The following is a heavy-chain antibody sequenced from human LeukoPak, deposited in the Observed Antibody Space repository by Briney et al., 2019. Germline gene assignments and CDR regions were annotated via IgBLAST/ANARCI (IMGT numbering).Heavy chain of an antibody. CDR2: INSHRSST. CDR1: GFPFSSYR. J-gene: IGHJ4*02. D-gene: IGHD2-21*01. V-gene: IGHV3-74*01. Sequence: GGSLRLSCGASGFPFSSYRMPWVRQAPGKEVVWGTRINSHRSSTSYADSVKSRFTISRDNAKNTLYLQMNSLRAEDTAVYYCARDLLWLGYWGQGTLVTVSS. CDR3: ARDLLWLGY.